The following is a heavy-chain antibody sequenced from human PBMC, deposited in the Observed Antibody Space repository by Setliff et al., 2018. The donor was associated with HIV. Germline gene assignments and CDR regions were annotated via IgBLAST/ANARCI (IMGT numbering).Heavy chain of an antibody. J-gene: IGHJ4*02. CDR3: ARRPLFGVVIAGVAKMEFDY. V-gene: IGHV4-38-2*01. D-gene: IGHD3-3*01. CDR1: GYSISSGYY. Sequence: SETLSLTCPVSGYSISSGYYWGWIRQPPGRGLEWIGHIHTSGSTKYNPSLKSRVTISADTSKNQFSLNLRSVTAADTAVYYCARRPLFGVVIAGVAKMEFDYWGQGTLVTVSS. CDR2: IHTSGST.